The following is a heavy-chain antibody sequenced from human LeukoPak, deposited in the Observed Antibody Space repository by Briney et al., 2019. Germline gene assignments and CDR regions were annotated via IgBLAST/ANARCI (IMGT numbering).Heavy chain of an antibody. D-gene: IGHD3-3*01. CDR1: GFTFSSYA. CDR2: ISGSGGST. Sequence: GGSLRLSCAASGFTFSSYAMSWVRQAPGKGLEWVSAISGSGGSTYYADSVKGRFTISRDNSKNTLYLQMNSLRAEDTAVYYCARVRGVSFGVVSGVDYYYYYMDVWGKGTTVTVSS. CDR3: ARVRGVSFGVVSGVDYYYYYMDV. V-gene: IGHV3-23*01. J-gene: IGHJ6*03.